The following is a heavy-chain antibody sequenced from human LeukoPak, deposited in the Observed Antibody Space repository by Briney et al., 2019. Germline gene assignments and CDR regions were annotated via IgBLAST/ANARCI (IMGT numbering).Heavy chain of an antibody. Sequence: PGGSLRLSCAASGFTFSRYAMSWVRQAPGKGLEWVSAISGSGGSTYYADSVKGRFTISRDNSKNTLYLQMNSLRAEDTAVYYCAKDFSYDILTGYYLHFDYWGQGTLVTVSS. J-gene: IGHJ4*02. CDR2: ISGSGGST. CDR3: AKDFSYDILTGYYLHFDY. CDR1: GFTFSRYA. D-gene: IGHD3-9*01. V-gene: IGHV3-23*01.